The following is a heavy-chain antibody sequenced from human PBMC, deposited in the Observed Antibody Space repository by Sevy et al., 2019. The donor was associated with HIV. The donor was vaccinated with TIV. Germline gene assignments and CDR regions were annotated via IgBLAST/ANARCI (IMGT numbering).Heavy chain of an antibody. CDR1: GYTFTSYG. V-gene: IGHV1-18*01. Sequence: ASVKVSCKASGYTFTSYGISWVRQAPGQGLEWMGWISAYNGNTNDAQKLQGRVTMTTDTSTSTAYMELRSLRSDDTAGYYCAGGLLGYSSAWYGHPTKTDDAFDIWGQGTMVTVSS. CDR3: AGGLLGYSSAWYGHPTKTDDAFDI. J-gene: IGHJ3*02. CDR2: ISAYNGNT. D-gene: IGHD6-19*01.